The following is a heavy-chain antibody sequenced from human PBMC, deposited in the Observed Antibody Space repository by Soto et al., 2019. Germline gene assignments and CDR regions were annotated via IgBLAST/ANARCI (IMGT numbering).Heavy chain of an antibody. Sequence: EVQLVESGGGLAKPGGSLELSFAASGLTFVSFGMNWVRQAQGKGLGGVSSISSSSSYIYYADSVKGRFTISRDNAKNSLYLQMNSLRAEDTAVYYCARGYSSGSANYYYYGMDVWGQGTTVTVSS. V-gene: IGHV3-21*01. CDR2: ISSSSSYI. CDR1: GLTFVSFG. CDR3: ARGYSSGSANYYYYGMDV. D-gene: IGHD6-19*01. J-gene: IGHJ6*02.